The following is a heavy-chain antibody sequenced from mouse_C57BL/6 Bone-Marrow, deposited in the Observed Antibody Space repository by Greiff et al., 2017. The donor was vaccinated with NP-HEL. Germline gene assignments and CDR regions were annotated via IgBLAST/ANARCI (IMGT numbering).Heavy chain of an antibody. CDR2: IDPNSGGT. V-gene: IGHV1-72*01. CDR3: ARERDCGSSYLFAY. Sequence: QVQLQQPGAELVKPGASVKLSCKASGYTFTSYGMHWVKQRPGRGLEWIGRIDPNSGGTKYNEKVKSKVTLSVDKTSNTAYMQLSSLTSEASAVSYCARERDCGSSYLFAYWGQGTLVTVSA. J-gene: IGHJ3*01. D-gene: IGHD1-1*01. CDR1: GYTFTSYG.